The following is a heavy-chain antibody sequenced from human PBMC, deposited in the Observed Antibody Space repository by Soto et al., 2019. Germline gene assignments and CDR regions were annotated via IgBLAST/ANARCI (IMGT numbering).Heavy chain of an antibody. CDR3: VKDLIDRRAHYYDSSGYGANWFDP. Sequence: PGGSLRLSCSASGFTFSSYAMHWVRQAPGKGLEYVSAISSNGGSTYYADSVKGRFTISRDNSKNTLYLQMSSLRAEDTAVYYCVKDLIDRRAHYYDSSGYGANWFDPWGQGTLVTVSS. V-gene: IGHV3-64D*08. CDR2: ISSNGGST. CDR1: GFTFSSYA. J-gene: IGHJ5*02. D-gene: IGHD3-22*01.